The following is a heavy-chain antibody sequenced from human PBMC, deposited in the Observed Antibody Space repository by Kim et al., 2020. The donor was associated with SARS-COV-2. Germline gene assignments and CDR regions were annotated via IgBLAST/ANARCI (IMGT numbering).Heavy chain of an antibody. D-gene: IGHD5-12*01. CDR2: IKTDGSAQ. J-gene: IGHJ4*02. Sequence: GGSLRLSCVASGFTFSSSWMSWVRQAPGKGLEWVANIKTDGSAQYYVDSVKGRFTISRDNAKNSLYLQMNSLRAEDTAVYYCVRDDPGYGGYRYWAPGTL. CDR1: GFTFSSSW. V-gene: IGHV3-7*01. CDR3: VRDDPGYGGYRY.